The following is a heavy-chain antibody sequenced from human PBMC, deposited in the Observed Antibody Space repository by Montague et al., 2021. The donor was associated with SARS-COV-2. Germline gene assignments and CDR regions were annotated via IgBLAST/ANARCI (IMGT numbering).Heavy chain of an antibody. CDR1: GFTFSGYG. V-gene: IGHV3-33*01. CDR2: IWYDGSNK. J-gene: IGHJ6*02. D-gene: IGHD3-10*01. CDR3: ARGYYGSGHLVYYYYYGMDV. Sequence: SLSLSFSASGFTFSGYGMHWVRQAPGKGLEWVAVIWYDGSNKYYADSVKGRFTISRDNSKNTLYLQMNSLKAEDTAVYYCARGYYGSGHLVYYYYYGMDVWGQGTTVIVSS.